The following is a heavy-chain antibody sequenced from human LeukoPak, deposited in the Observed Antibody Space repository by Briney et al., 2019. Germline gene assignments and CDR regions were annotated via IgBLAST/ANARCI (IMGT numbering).Heavy chain of an antibody. D-gene: IGHD1-1*01. CDR3: AGSPYNWNAGNNWFDP. CDR2: IWYDGSNK. CDR1: GFTFSSYG. J-gene: IGHJ5*02. Sequence: EAGGSLRLSCAASGFTFSSYGMRWVRQAPGKGLEWVAVIWYDGSNKYYADSVKGRFTISRDNSKNTLYLQMNSLRAEDTAVYYCAGSPYNWNAGNNWFDPWGQGTLVTVSS. V-gene: IGHV3-33*01.